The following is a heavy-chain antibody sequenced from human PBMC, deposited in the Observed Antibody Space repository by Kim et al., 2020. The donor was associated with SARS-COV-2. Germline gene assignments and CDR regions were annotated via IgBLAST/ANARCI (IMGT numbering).Heavy chain of an antibody. Sequence: ASVKVSCKASGYTFTSYGISWVRQAPGQGLEWMGWISAYNGNTNYAQKLQGRVTMTTDTSTSTAYMELRSLRSDDTAVYYCARDLTPITMVRGVPDYWGQRTLVTVSS. J-gene: IGHJ4*02. D-gene: IGHD3-10*01. V-gene: IGHV1-18*01. CDR3: ARDLTPITMVRGVPDY. CDR2: ISAYNGNT. CDR1: GYTFTSYG.